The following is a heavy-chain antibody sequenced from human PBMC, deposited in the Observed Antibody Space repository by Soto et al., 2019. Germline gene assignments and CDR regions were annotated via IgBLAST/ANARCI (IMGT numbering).Heavy chain of an antibody. Sequence: GGSLRLSCTASGFTFGDYAMSWFRQAPGKGLEWVGFIRSKAYGGTTEYAASVKGRLTISRDDSKSIAYLQMNSLKTEDTAVYYCTRDRTGTTDYYYGMDVWGQGTTVTVSS. V-gene: IGHV3-49*03. D-gene: IGHD1-1*01. CDR1: GFTFGDYA. CDR2: IRSKAYGGTT. CDR3: TRDRTGTTDYYYGMDV. J-gene: IGHJ6*02.